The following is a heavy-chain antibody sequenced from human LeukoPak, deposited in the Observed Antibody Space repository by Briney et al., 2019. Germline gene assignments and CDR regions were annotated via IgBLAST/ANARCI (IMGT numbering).Heavy chain of an antibody. CDR3: AHGSMYQLDY. CDR1: GFTFSSYA. D-gene: IGHD2-2*01. V-gene: IGHV3-23*01. CDR2: IIGGAGGT. J-gene: IGHJ4*02. Sequence: PGGSLRLSCAASGFTFSSYAMSWVRQAPGEGLEWVSGIIGGAGGTYYADSVKGRFTISRDNAKNTLYLQMNSLRAEDTAVYYCAHGSMYQLDYWGQGTLVTVSS.